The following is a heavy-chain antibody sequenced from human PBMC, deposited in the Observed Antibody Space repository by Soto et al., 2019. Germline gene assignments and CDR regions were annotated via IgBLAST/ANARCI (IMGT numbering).Heavy chain of an antibody. Sequence: QVQLVESGGGVVQPGTSPRLSCAASGFTFSACAMHWVRQAPGKGPEWVAAILYDGSSEYYADSVKGRFTISRDNGKNTLYLQMNSLRSEDTALYYCARVPPELAGTGYDYWGQGTLVTVSS. V-gene: IGHV3-30-3*01. CDR3: ARVPPELAGTGYDY. D-gene: IGHD6-13*01. J-gene: IGHJ4*02. CDR2: ILYDGSSE. CDR1: GFTFSACA.